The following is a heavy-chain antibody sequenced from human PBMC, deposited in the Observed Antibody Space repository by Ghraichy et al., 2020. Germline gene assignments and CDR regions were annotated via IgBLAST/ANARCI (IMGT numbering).Heavy chain of an antibody. V-gene: IGHV4-39*07. D-gene: IGHD2-21*01. Sequence: SETLSLTCAVSGGSISSGSYYWGWIRQPPGRGLEWIANIYYSGHTYHNPSLKSRLTMSVDTSRNQFSLKLSSVTAADTAIYYCARAPNVFVEVLAVTLCPFFDYWGRGTLVTVSS. CDR1: GGSISSGSYY. J-gene: IGHJ4*02. CDR3: ARAPNVFVEVLAVTLCPFFDY. CDR2: IYYSGHT.